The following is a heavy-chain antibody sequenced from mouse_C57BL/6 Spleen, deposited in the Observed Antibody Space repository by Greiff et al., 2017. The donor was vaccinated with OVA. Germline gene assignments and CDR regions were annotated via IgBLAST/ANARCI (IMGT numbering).Heavy chain of an antibody. V-gene: IGHV1-69*01. CDR2: IDPSDSYT. CDR3: ARGGFTSGCAY. J-gene: IGHJ3*01. CDR1: GYTFTSYW. Sequence: QVQLQQPGAELVMPGASVKLSCKASGYTFTSYWMHWVKQRPGQGLEWIGEIDPSDSYTNYNQKFTGKSTLTVDKSSSTAYMQLSSLTSEDSAVYYCARGGFTSGCAYWGQGTLVTVSA. D-gene: IGHD1-1*01.